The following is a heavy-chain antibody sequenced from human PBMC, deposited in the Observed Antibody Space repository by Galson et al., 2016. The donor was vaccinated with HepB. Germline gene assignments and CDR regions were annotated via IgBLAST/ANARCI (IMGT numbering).Heavy chain of an antibody. CDR3: ARDRSSGSGSFGY. CDR2: IYHSGST. D-gene: IGHD3-10*01. J-gene: IGHJ4*02. Sequence: TLSLTCTVSGGSISSGGYYWSWIRQHPGKGLEWIGYIYHSGSTYYNPSLKSRVTISVDTSKNQFSLKLSFVTAADTAVYFCARDRSSGSGSFGYWGQGTLVTVSS. V-gene: IGHV4-31*03. CDR1: GGSISSGGYY.